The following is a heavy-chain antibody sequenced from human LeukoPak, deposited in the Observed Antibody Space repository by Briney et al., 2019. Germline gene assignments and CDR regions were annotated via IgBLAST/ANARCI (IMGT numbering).Heavy chain of an antibody. CDR2: IYYSGST. D-gene: IGHD3-22*01. V-gene: IGHV4-39*07. CDR3: ARVQPRYYYDSRGYSGFDY. Sequence: SETLSLTCTVSGGSISSSSYYWGWIRQPPGKGLEWIGSIYYSGSTYYNPSLKSRVTISVDTSKNQFSLKLSSVTAADTAVYFCARVQPRYYYDSRGYSGFDYWGQGTLVTVSS. CDR1: GGSISSSSYY. J-gene: IGHJ4*02.